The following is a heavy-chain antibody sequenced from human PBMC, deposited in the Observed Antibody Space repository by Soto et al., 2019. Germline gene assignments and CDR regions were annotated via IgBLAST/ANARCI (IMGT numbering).Heavy chain of an antibody. CDR1: GFTFSTYS. V-gene: IGHV3-48*01. CDR3: ARGLYSGWHYFDY. CDR2: ISSSSSTI. D-gene: IGHD5-12*01. Sequence: GGSLRLSCAASGFTFSTYSMNWVRQAPGKGLEWVSYISSSSSTIFYTDSVKGRFTVSRDNAKNSLYLQMNSLRAEDTAVYYCARGLYSGWHYFDYWGQGTLVTVSS. J-gene: IGHJ4*02.